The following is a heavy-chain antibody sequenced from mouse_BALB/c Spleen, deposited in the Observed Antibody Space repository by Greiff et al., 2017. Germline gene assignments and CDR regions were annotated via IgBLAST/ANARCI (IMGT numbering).Heavy chain of an antibody. CDR1: GYTFTSYW. Sequence: QVQLQQPGAELVRPGASVKLSCKASGYTFTSYWINWVKQRPGQGLEWIGYINPSTGYTEYNQKFKDKATLTADKSSSTAYMQLSSLTSEDSAVYYCARKTTALDYWGQGTTLTVSS. CDR3: ARKTTALDY. J-gene: IGHJ2*01. CDR2: INPSTGYT. D-gene: IGHD1-2*01. V-gene: IGHV1-7*01.